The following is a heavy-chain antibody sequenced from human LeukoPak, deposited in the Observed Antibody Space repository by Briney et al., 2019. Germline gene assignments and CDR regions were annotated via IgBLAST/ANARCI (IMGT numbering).Heavy chain of an antibody. V-gene: IGHV5-51*01. J-gene: IGHJ6*02. D-gene: IGHD6-19*01. CDR2: IYPGDSDT. Sequence: GESLKISRKGSGYSFTSYWIGWVRQMPGKGLEWMGIIYPGDSDTRYSPSFQGQVIISADKSISTAYLQWSSLKASDTAMYYCARRVAVAGNYYGMDVWGQGTTVTVSS. CDR1: GYSFTSYW. CDR3: ARRVAVAGNYYGMDV.